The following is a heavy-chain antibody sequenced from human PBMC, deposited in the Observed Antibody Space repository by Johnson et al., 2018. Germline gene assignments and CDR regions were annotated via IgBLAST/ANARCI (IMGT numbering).Heavy chain of an antibody. J-gene: IGHJ1*01. CDR1: GFTFSDYY. V-gene: IGHV3-11*01. D-gene: IGHD6-13*01. CDR3: ARKGAGYTSSWYYFQH. CDR2: ISSSGSTI. Sequence: VQLVETGGGLVKPGESLRLSCAASGFTFSDYYMTWIRQAPGRGLEWVSYISSSGSTIYYADSVKGRFTISRDNAKNSLFLQMNSLRAEDTAVYYCARKGAGYTSSWYYFQHWGQGTLVTVSS.